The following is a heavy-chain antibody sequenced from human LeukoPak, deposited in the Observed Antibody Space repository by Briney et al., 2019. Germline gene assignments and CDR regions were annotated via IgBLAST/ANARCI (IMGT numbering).Heavy chain of an antibody. D-gene: IGHD4-23*01. Sequence: SVKVSCKASGGTFSSYAISWVRQAPGQGLEWMGRIIPILGIANYAQKFQGRVTITADKSTSTAYMELSSLRSEDTAVYCCARANYGGFHYYYYGMDVWGQGTTVTVSS. CDR2: IIPILGIA. CDR1: GGTFSSYA. J-gene: IGHJ6*02. V-gene: IGHV1-69*04. CDR3: ARANYGGFHYYYYGMDV.